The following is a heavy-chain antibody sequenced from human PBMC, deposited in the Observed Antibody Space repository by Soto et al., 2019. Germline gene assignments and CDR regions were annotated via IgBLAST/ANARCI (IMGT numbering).Heavy chain of an antibody. Sequence: XGSLRLSCAASGVTFSSYEMNWVRQAPGKGLDWVSYISSSGSTIYYADSVKGRFTISRDNAKNSLYLQMNSLRAEDTAAYYCAREGHYYGSGSYGYYYGMDVWGQGTTVTVSS. CDR2: ISSSGSTI. J-gene: IGHJ6*02. D-gene: IGHD3-10*01. CDR1: GVTFSSYE. V-gene: IGHV3-48*03. CDR3: AREGHYYGSGSYGYYYGMDV.